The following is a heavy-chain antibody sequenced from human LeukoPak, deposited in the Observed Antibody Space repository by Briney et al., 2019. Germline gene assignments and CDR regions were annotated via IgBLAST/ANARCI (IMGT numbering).Heavy chain of an antibody. CDR1: GYTFTGYY. J-gene: IGHJ4*02. D-gene: IGHD6-6*01. Sequence: ASVKVSCKASGYTFTGYYMHWVRQAPGQGLEWMGWINPNSGGTNYAQKFQGRVTMTRDTSISTAYMELSRLRPDATAVYYCARDGYSSSSPFFDYWGQGTLVTVSS. CDR2: INPNSGGT. V-gene: IGHV1-2*02. CDR3: ARDGYSSSSPFFDY.